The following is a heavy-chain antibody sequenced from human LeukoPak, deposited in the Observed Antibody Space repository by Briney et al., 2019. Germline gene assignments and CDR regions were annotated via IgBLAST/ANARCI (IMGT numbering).Heavy chain of an antibody. J-gene: IGHJ6*02. CDR3: ARGVGEDTSGMDV. Sequence: GGSLRLSCAASGFTFSTYAIHWVRQAPGKGLEWVAVVWYDGSNKNYADSVKGRFTISRDNSENTLYLQMDSLRVEDTAVYYCARGVGEDTSGMDVWGHGTTVTVSS. CDR2: VWYDGSNK. CDR1: GFTFSTYA. V-gene: IGHV3-33*01. D-gene: IGHD4-17*01.